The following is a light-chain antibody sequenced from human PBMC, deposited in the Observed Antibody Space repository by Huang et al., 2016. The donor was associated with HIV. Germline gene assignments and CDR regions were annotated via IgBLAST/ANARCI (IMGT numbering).Light chain of an antibody. CDR3: QQRSSRPPYT. V-gene: IGKV3-11*01. Sequence: EIVLTQSPATLSLSPGERATLSCRASQSVSNYVAWYQQRPGQAPRVLIYDASNRATGIPDRFSGSGSGTDFTLTISNLEPEDFAVYYCQQRSSRPPYTFGQGTKLEIK. CDR2: DAS. J-gene: IGKJ2*01. CDR1: QSVSNY.